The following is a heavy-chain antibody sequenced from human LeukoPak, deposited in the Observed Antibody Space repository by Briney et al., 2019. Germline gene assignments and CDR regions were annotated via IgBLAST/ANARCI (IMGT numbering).Heavy chain of an antibody. CDR2: ISAYNGNT. Sequence: GASVKVSCKASGYTFTSYGISWVRQAPGQGLEWMGWISAYNGNTNYAQKLQGRVTMTTDTSTSTAYMELRSLRSDDTAVYYCARGFWDTRYYYYGMDVWGQGTTVTVSS. CDR3: ARGFWDTRYYYYGMDV. D-gene: IGHD3-16*01. V-gene: IGHV1-18*01. J-gene: IGHJ6*02. CDR1: GYTFTSYG.